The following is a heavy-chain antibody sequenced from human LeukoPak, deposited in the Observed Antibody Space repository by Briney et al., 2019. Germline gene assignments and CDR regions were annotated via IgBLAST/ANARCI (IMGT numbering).Heavy chain of an antibody. Sequence: GGSLRLSCTASGLSFRDAWWVWVRQAPGKGLEWVANINQDGSEEYYVDSVKGRFTISRDNAKNSVYLQMNSLRVEDTGIYYCARNARGPGDYWGQGTVVTVSS. J-gene: IGHJ4*02. CDR1: GLSFRDAW. V-gene: IGHV3-7*01. CDR2: INQDGSEE. D-gene: IGHD2-2*01. CDR3: ARNARGPGDY.